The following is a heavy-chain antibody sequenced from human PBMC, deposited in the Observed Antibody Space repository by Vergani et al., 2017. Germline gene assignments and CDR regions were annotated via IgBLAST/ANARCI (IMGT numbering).Heavy chain of an antibody. CDR3: AKEVNYDRSGYCFQH. CDR2: IKSKTDGGTT. J-gene: IGHJ1*01. V-gene: IGHV3-15*01. CDR1: GFTFSNAW. Sequence: EVQLVESGGGLVKPGGSLRLSCAASGFTFSNAWMSWVRQAPGKGLEWVGRIKSKTDGGTTDYAAPVKGRFTISRDDSKNTLYLQMNSLKTEDTAVYYCAKEVNYDRSGYCFQHWGQGTLVTVSS. D-gene: IGHD3-22*01.